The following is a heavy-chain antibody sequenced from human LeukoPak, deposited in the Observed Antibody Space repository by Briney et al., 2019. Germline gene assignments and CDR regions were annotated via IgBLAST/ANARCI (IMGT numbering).Heavy chain of an antibody. J-gene: IGHJ1*01. V-gene: IGHV3-74*01. Sequence: PGGSLRLSCAASGITFSGAWMHWVRQAPGKGLVWVSRINDEGSFRGYANSVKGRFTISRDNAKNTLFLQMDSLRAEDTAVYYCARVSGPGMNEYYHLWGQGTLVTVSS. CDR1: GITFSGAW. CDR3: ARVSGPGMNEYYHL. CDR2: INDEGSFR. D-gene: IGHD3-10*01.